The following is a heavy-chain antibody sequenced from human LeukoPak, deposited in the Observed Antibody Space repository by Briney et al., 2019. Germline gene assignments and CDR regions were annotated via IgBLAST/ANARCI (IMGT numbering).Heavy chain of an antibody. CDR1: GGSISSGGYY. J-gene: IGHJ5*02. Sequence: SETLSLTCTVSGGSISSGGYYWSWIRQHPGKGLEWIGYIYYSGSTYYNPSLKSRVTISVDTSKNQFSLKLSSVTAADTAVYYCARGGLDYDFWSGYTGSRVNWFDPWGQGTLVTVSS. D-gene: IGHD3-3*01. V-gene: IGHV4-31*03. CDR3: ARGGLDYDFWSGYTGSRVNWFDP. CDR2: IYYSGST.